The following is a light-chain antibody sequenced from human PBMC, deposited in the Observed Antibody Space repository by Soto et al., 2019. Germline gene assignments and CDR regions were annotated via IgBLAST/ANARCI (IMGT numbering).Light chain of an antibody. CDR3: QQRYSSPWT. CDR1: QSISNY. J-gene: IGKJ1*01. CDR2: AAS. V-gene: IGKV1-39*01. Sequence: DIQKTQSPSSLSASVGDRVTITCRASQSISNYLNWYQQKPGKAPNLLIYAASTLQSGVPSRFSGSGSGTDFTLTISSLQAEDFATYYCQQRYSSPWTFGQGTKVDIK.